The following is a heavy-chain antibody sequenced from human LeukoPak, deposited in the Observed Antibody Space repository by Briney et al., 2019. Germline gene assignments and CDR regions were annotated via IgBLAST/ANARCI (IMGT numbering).Heavy chain of an antibody. J-gene: IGHJ4*02. CDR3: AKTASDVFSSWPLDY. V-gene: IGHV3-23*01. CDR1: EFTFKNYV. Sequence: GGSLRLSCTASEFTFKNYVMSWVRQAPGKGLEWVSSISGSGGTTYYADSVKGRFTISRDNVKNTLYLQMNSLRAEDTAVYYCAKTASDVFSSWPLDYWGQGTLVTVSS. D-gene: IGHD6-13*01. CDR2: ISGSGGTT.